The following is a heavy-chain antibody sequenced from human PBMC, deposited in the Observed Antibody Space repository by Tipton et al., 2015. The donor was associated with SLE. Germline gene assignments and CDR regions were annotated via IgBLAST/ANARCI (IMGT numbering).Heavy chain of an antibody. CDR1: GDSISNDNYF. J-gene: IGHJ4*02. CDR3: ARGIAAAFYY. CDR2: INYSGTT. D-gene: IGHD6-13*01. V-gene: IGHV4-39*01. Sequence: TLSLTCTISGDSISNDNYFWGWIRQPPGKGLELIGNINYSGTTYYNPSLKTRVTISVDTSKIQFSLKLSSVTAADTAVYYCARGIAAAFYYWGQGTLVTVSS.